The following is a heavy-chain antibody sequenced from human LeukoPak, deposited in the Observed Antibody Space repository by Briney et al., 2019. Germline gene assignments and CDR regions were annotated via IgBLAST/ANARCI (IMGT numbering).Heavy chain of an antibody. D-gene: IGHD2-21*01. CDR1: GYTLTELS. CDR2: FDPEDGET. V-gene: IGHV1-24*01. CDR3: ATDRGGGDTYYFDY. J-gene: IGHJ4*02. Sequence: ASVKVSCKVSGYTLTELSMHWVRQAPGKGLEWMGGFDPEDGETIYAQKFQGRVTMAEDTSADTAYMELSSLRSEDTAVYYCATDRGGGDTYYFDYWGQGTLVTVSS.